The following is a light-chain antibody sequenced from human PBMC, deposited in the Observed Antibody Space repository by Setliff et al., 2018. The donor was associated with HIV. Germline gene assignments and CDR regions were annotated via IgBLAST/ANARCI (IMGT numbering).Light chain of an antibody. J-gene: IGLJ2*01. CDR2: GVT. Sequence: QSALAQPASVSGSPGQSITISCIGTGRDIGGYNYVSWYQQHPGKAPKLIIYGVTKRSSGVSNRFSGSKSGNTASLRISGLQAEDEAHYFCASYTKSDTRIFGGGTKVTVL. CDR1: GRDIGGYNY. V-gene: IGLV2-14*03. CDR3: ASYTKSDTRI.